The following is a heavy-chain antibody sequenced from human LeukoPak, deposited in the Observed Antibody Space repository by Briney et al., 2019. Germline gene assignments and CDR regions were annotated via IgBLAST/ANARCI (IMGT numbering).Heavy chain of an antibody. D-gene: IGHD6-19*01. V-gene: IGHV4-4*07. J-gene: IGHJ4*02. CDR1: DSSISSYY. Sequence: PSKTLSLTCTVSDSSISSYYWTWIRQPARKGLEWIGRIYTSGSTNYNPSLKSRVTMSVDTSKNQFSLKLSSVTAADTAVYYCATSARTQQWLVREDYFDYWGQGTLVTVSS. CDR2: IYTSGST. CDR3: ATSARTQQWLVREDYFDY.